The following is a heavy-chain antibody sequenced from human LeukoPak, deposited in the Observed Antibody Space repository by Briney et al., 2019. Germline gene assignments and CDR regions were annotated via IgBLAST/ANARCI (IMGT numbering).Heavy chain of an antibody. CDR1: GFTVSSNF. J-gene: IGHJ4*02. Sequence: GGSLRLSCAASGFTVSSNFMSWVCQAPGKGLEWVSVIYSGSSTYYADSVKGRFTISRDNSKNTLYLQMNSLRVEDTAVYYCALGLVTDYWGQGTLVTVSS. D-gene: IGHD3-9*01. CDR3: ALGLVTDY. CDR2: IYSGSST. V-gene: IGHV3-66*01.